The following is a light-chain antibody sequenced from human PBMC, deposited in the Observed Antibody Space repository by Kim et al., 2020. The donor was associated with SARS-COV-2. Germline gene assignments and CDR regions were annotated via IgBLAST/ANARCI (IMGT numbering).Light chain of an antibody. Sequence: KVTNTCSGSSSNLVNNYVSWYQQLPGTAPKLLVYGNNKRPSGIPDRFSGSKSGTSATLGITGLQTGDEADYYCGTWDSSLRVVVFGGGTQLTVL. CDR3: GTWDSSLRVVV. J-gene: IGLJ2*01. CDR2: GNN. V-gene: IGLV1-51*01. CDR1: SSNLVNNY.